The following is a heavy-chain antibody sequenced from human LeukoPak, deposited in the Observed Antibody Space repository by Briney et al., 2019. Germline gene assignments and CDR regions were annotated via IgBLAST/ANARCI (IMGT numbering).Heavy chain of an antibody. V-gene: IGHV4-34*01. Sequence: SETLSLTCAVSGVSFDDYYWSWVRHTPGKGLEWIGEINHSGYTNDSPSLKSRVTLSIDTSRKQFSLNLRSVTVADTGIYYCTRMTAGHDYWGQGTLVTVSS. CDR3: TRMTAGHDY. CDR2: INHSGYT. CDR1: GVSFDDYY. J-gene: IGHJ4*02. D-gene: IGHD2-21*02.